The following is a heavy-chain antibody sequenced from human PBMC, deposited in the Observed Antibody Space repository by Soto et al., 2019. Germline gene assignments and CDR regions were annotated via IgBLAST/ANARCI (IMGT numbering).Heavy chain of an antibody. D-gene: IGHD3-22*01. CDR2: ISGSGGST. J-gene: IGHJ4*02. V-gene: IGHV3-23*01. CDR3: AKDSYYDSSGYYYPVRGYFDY. CDR1: GFTFSSYA. Sequence: GGSLRLSCAASGFTFSSYAMSWVRQAPGKGLEWVSAISGSGGSTYYADSVKGRFTISRDNSKNTLYLQMNSLRAEDTAVYYCAKDSYYDSSGYYYPVRGYFDYWGQGTLVTVSS.